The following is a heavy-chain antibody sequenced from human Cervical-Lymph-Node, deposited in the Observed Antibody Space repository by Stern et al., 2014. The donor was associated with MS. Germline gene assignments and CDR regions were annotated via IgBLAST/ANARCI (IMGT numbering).Heavy chain of an antibody. J-gene: IGHJ3*02. D-gene: IGHD1-1*01. V-gene: IGHV3-30*04. CDR2: ISYDGSNK. CDR3: ARDRNWNDKNAFDI. Sequence: VQLVESGGGVVKPGRPLRPSCAAFGFTFGGYAMHWVRRVPAKGLGWGAVISYDGSNKYYADSVKGRFTISRDNSKNTLYLQMNSLRAEDTAVYYCARDRNWNDKNAFDIWGQGTMVTVSS. CDR1: GFTFGGYA.